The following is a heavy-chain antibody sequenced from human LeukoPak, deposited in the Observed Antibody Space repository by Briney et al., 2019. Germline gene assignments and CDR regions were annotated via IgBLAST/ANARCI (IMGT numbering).Heavy chain of an antibody. CDR2: IYSGGST. Sequence: PGGSLRLSCAASGFTISSKYMTWVRQAPGKGLEWVSVIYSGGSTYYADSVKGRFTISRDNSKNTLYLQMNSLRAEDTAVYYCARVLEGRPLLWWGSPTGAFDIWGQGTMVTVSS. J-gene: IGHJ3*02. V-gene: IGHV3-53*01. D-gene: IGHD3-10*01. CDR1: GFTISSKY. CDR3: ARVLEGRPLLWWGSPTGAFDI.